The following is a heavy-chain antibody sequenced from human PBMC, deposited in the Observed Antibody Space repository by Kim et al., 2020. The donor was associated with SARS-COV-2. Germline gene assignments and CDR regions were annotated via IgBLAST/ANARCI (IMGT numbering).Heavy chain of an antibody. D-gene: IGHD6-13*01. Sequence: SETLSLTCTVSGGSISSGDYYWSWIRQPPGKGLEWIGYIYYSGSTYYNPSLKSRVTISVDTSKNQFSLKLSSVTAADTAVYYCARDRARGGGSSWSPDAFDIWGQGTMVTVSS. CDR1: GGSISSGDYY. CDR3: ARDRARGGGSSWSPDAFDI. V-gene: IGHV4-30-4*01. J-gene: IGHJ3*02. CDR2: IYYSGST.